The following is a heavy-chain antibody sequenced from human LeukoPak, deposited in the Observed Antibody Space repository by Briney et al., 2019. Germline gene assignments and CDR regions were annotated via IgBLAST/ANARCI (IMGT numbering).Heavy chain of an antibody. J-gene: IGHJ4*02. D-gene: IGHD2-2*01. CDR3: ARDGGIIVVVPAVDY. V-gene: IGHV1-18*04. Sequence: ASVKVSCKASGYTFTSNGISWVRQAPGQGLEWMGWISAYNGNTNYAQKLQGRVTMTTDTSTSTAYMELRSLRSDDTAVYYCARDGGIIVVVPAVDYWGQGTLVTVSS. CDR2: ISAYNGNT. CDR1: GYTFTSNG.